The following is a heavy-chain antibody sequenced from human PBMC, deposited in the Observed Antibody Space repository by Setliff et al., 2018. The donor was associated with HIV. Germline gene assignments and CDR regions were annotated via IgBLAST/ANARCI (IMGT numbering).Heavy chain of an antibody. CDR3: ARDFPSPDYSSSWAHLYYHYGMDV. V-gene: IGHV1-18*01. Sequence: ASVKVSCKASGYTFTSYGISWVRQAPGQGLEWMGWISAYNGNTNYAQKLQGRVTMTTDTSASTAYMEVRSLRSEDTAVYYCARDFPSPDYSSSWAHLYYHYGMDVWGQGTTVTVTS. CDR1: GYTFTSYG. J-gene: IGHJ6*02. D-gene: IGHD6-13*01. CDR2: ISAYNGNT.